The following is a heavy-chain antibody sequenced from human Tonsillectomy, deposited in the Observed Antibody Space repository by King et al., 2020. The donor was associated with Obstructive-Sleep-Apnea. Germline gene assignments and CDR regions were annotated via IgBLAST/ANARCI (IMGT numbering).Heavy chain of an antibody. CDR1: GFTFSNYA. V-gene: IGHV3-30-3*01. J-gene: IGHJ6*02. CDR2: ISYDGSNK. Sequence: VQLVESGGGVVQPGRSLRLSCAASGFTFSNYAMHWVRQAPGTGLEWVAVISYDGSNKYYADSVTGRFTISRDNSKNTLYVQMNSLRGEDTAVYYCARDQGITNYYYGLDVWGQGTTVTVSS. CDR3: ARDQGITNYYYGLDV. D-gene: IGHD3-3*01.